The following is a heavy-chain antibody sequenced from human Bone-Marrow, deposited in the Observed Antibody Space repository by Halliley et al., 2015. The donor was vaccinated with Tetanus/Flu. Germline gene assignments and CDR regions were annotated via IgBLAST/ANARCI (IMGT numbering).Heavy chain of an antibody. J-gene: IGHJ4*02. D-gene: IGHD4-17*01. CDR1: GGSISSYY. Sequence: TLSLTCTVSGGSISSYYWSWIRQPPGKTLEWIGYIYDRGNTNYNPSLESRIVILVDKAKNQVSLRLNSVTAADTAVYYCARDLGFNDYGEDALDYWGQGILVTVS. CDR3: ARDLGFNDYGEDALDY. CDR2: IYDRGNT. V-gene: IGHV4-59*01.